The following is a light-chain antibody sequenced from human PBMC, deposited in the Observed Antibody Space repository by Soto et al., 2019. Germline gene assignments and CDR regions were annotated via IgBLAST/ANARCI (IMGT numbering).Light chain of an antibody. J-gene: IGLJ1*01. CDR2: DVS. V-gene: IGLV2-14*03. CDR1: SSDVGAYNF. CDR3: NSYTTSSTHV. Sequence: QSALTQPASVSGSPGLSITLSCTGTSSDVGAYNFVSWYQQHPGKAPKLIIYDVSNRPSGVSNRFSGSMSGNTASLTISGLQAEDEADYYCNSYTTSSTHVFGTGTKLTVL.